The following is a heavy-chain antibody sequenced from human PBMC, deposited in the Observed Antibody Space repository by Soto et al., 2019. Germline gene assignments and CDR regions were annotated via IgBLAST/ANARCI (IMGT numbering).Heavy chain of an antibody. Sequence: SETLSLTCAVSGGSFSNTDCYWFCLPPGQGQGLEWIGSIYYSGSTYYGPSLKSRVTISVDTTKNQFSLKLSSVTAADTAVYYCARQRQQLVLLYYYYGMDVWGQGTTVTVSS. CDR3: ARQRQQLVLLYYYYGMDV. CDR2: IYYSGST. J-gene: IGHJ6*02. D-gene: IGHD6-13*01. V-gene: IGHV4-39*01. CDR1: GGSFSNTDCY.